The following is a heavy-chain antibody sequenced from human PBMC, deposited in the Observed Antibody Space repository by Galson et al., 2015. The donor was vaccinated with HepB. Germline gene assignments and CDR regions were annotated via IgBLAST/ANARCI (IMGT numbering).Heavy chain of an antibody. Sequence: SCKASGYTFTGYYMHWVRQAPGQGLEWMGWINPNSGGTNYAQKFQGRVTMTRDTSISTAYMELSSLRSGDTAVYYCARGHQGYCSSTSCYRPRGYYYYYMDVWGKGTTVTVSS. CDR1: GYTFTGYY. V-gene: IGHV1-2*02. D-gene: IGHD2-2*02. CDR3: ARGHQGYCSSTSCYRPRGYYYYYMDV. CDR2: INPNSGGT. J-gene: IGHJ6*03.